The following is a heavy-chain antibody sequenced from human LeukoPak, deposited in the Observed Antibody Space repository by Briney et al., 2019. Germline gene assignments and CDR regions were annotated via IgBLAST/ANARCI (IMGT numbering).Heavy chain of an antibody. J-gene: IGHJ4*02. CDR3: ARDTDLDY. CDR1: GFTFSSYA. CDR2: ISGSGGST. Sequence: PGGSLRLSCAASGFTFSSYAMSWVRQAPGKGLEWVSGISGSGGSTYYADSVKGRFSISRDTSKNTLYLQMNSLRAEDTAVYYCARDTDLDYWGQGTLVTVAS. V-gene: IGHV3-23*01. D-gene: IGHD4-17*01.